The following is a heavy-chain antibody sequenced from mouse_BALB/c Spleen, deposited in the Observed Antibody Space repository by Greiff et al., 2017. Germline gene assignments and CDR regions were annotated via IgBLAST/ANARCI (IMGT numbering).Heavy chain of an antibody. V-gene: IGHV2-6-2*01. J-gene: IGHJ4*01. CDR1: GFSLTSYG. CDR3: ARHPSLSRYAMDY. Sequence: VQLVESGPDLVAPSQSLSITCTVSGFSLTSYGVHWVRQPPGKGLEWLVVIWSDGSTTYNSALKSRLSISKDNSRSQVFLKMNSLQTDDTAMYYCARHPSLSRYAMDYWGQGTSVTVSS. CDR2: IWSDGST. D-gene: IGHD6-2*01.